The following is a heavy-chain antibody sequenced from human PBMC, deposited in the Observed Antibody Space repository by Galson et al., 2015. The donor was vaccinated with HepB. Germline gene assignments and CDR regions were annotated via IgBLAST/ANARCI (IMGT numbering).Heavy chain of an antibody. CDR2: ISPSGGVA. J-gene: IGHJ4*02. CDR3: VKVRGSGRPFYFQY. D-gene: IGHD3-10*01. V-gene: IGHV3-23*01. Sequence: SLRLSCAASGFTFSSDVMSWVRQAPGKGLEWVSDISPSGGVAYYADSVEGRFTTSRDNSRDTLYLEMDRLRVEDTALYYCVKVRGSGRPFYFQYWGQGTLVIVSS. CDR1: GFTFSSDV.